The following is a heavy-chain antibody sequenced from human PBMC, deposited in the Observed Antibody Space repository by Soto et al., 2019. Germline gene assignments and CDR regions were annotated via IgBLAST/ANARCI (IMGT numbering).Heavy chain of an antibody. CDR2: IYYSGST. CDR1: GGSISSGGYY. D-gene: IGHD2-15*01. J-gene: IGHJ5*02. V-gene: IGHV4-31*03. CDR3: ARGAYLVVVAENWFDP. Sequence: QVQLQESGPGLVKPSQTLSLTCTVSGGSISSGGYYWSWIRQHPGKGLEWIGYIYYSGSTYYNPSLKSRVTISVDTSKNQFPLKLSSVTAADTAVYYWARGAYLVVVAENWFDPWGQGTLVTVSS.